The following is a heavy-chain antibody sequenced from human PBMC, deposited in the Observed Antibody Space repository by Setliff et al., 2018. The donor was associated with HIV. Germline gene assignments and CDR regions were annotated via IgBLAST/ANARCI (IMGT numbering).Heavy chain of an antibody. D-gene: IGHD3-10*01. Sequence: SETLSLTCIVSGASISSQYWSWIRQPAGKGLEWIGRVYSSGNTNYNPSFKSRVTMSVDTSKNQFSLELSSVTAADTSVYYCARQEIFGLVRGVISWGQGTLVTVSS. CDR1: GASISSQY. V-gene: IGHV4-4*07. CDR2: VYSSGNT. J-gene: IGHJ5*02. CDR3: ARQEIFGLVRGVIS.